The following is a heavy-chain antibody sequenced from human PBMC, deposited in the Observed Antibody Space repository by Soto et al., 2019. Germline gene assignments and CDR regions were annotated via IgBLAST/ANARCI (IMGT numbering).Heavy chain of an antibody. CDR2: IIPFFGTA. Sequence: ASVKVSCKTSGGTFSTFGISWVGQAPGQGLEWMGGIIPFFGTAEYSQKFEDRITITADESTNTVYMDLRSLTSEDTAIYYCARTAPIDTGDMYYYDFWG. V-gene: IGHV1-69*13. D-gene: IGHD3-16*01. J-gene: IGHJ4*01. CDR1: GGTFSTFG. CDR3: ARTAPIDTGDMYYYDF.